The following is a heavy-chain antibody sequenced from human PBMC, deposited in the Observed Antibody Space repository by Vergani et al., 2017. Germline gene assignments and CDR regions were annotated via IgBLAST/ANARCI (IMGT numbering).Heavy chain of an antibody. V-gene: IGHV1-46*01. CDR3: ARDSLYQDSSGYLFDY. J-gene: IGHJ4*02. Sequence: QVQLVQSGAEVKKPGASVKVSCKASGYTFTSYYMHWVRQAPGQGLEWMGIINPSGGSTSYAQKFQGRVTMTRDTSTSTVYMELSSLRSEDTAVYYCARDSLYQDSSGYLFDYWGQGTLVTVSS. D-gene: IGHD3-22*01. CDR1: GYTFTSYY. CDR2: INPSGGST.